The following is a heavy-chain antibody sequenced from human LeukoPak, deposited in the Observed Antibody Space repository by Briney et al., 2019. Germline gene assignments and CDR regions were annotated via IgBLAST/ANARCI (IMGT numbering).Heavy chain of an antibody. CDR3: ANAYSSGWYSSFDY. CDR2: ISESGDKT. D-gene: IGHD6-19*01. CDR1: GFIFSNFA. V-gene: IGHV3-23*01. J-gene: IGHJ4*02. Sequence: GGSLRLSCAASGFIFSNFAISWVRQAPGKGLEWVSSISESGDKTYYADSVKGRFTISRDNSKNTLYLQMNSLRAEDTAVYYCANAYSSGWYSSFDYWGQGTLVTVSS.